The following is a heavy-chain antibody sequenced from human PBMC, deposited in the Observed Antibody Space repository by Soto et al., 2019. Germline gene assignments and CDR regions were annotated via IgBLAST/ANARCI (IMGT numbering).Heavy chain of an antibody. CDR2: IYPGDSDT. V-gene: IGHV5-51*01. CDR3: ARLYYYDSSGYYPLFGY. CDR1: GYSCTSYR. J-gene: IGHJ4*02. D-gene: IGHD3-22*01. Sequence: PGASLKISCKGSGYSCTSYRIGWVRQMPGKGLEWMEIIYPGDSDTRYSPSFQGQVTISADKSISTAYLQWSSLKASDTAMYYCARLYYYDSSGYYPLFGYWGQGTLVTVS.